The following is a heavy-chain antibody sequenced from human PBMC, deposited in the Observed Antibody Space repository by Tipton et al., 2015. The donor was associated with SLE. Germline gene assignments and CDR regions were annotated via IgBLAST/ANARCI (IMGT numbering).Heavy chain of an antibody. J-gene: IGHJ6*03. CDR3: ARVPFYYYYDMDV. Sequence: TLSLTCTVSGGSISSYYWSWIRQPPGKGLEWIGYIYYSGSTNYNPSLKSRVTISVDTSKNQFSLKLSSVTAADTAVYYCARVPFYYYYDMDVWGKGTTVTVSS. V-gene: IGHV4-59*01. CDR1: GGSISSYY. CDR2: IYYSGST.